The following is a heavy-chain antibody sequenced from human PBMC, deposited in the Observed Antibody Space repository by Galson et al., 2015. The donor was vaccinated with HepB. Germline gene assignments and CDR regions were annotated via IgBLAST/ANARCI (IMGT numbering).Heavy chain of an antibody. CDR2: FLPLLGTS. CDR3: ARDHRYCRGGSCSPTLDAFDL. CDR1: RVTFSTYA. V-gene: IGHV1-69*13. J-gene: IGHJ3*01. D-gene: IGHD2-15*01. Sequence: SVKVSCKASRVTFSTYAVTWVRQAPGQGLEWLGTFLPLLGTSSYAQKLQDRLTITADDSTTTVYMELSSLTSDDTAVYFCARDHRYCRGGSCSPTLDAFDLWGPGTLITVSS.